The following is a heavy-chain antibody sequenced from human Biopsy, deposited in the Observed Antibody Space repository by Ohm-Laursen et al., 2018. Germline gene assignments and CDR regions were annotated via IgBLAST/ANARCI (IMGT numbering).Heavy chain of an antibody. J-gene: IGHJ4*02. Sequence: SETLSLTCTVSGGSLNFYYWSWIRQPPGKGLEWIGYMYYSGSTKYSPSLKNRVTVSFDTSRNQFSLKLPSMTPADTAVYYCVRGRSPATYWGQGALVIVSS. V-gene: IGHV4-59*01. CDR1: GGSLNFYY. CDR2: MYYSGST. CDR3: VRGRSPATY. D-gene: IGHD3-16*01.